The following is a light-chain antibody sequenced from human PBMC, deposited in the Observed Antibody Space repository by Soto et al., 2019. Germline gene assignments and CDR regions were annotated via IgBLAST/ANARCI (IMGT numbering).Light chain of an antibody. V-gene: IGKV3-11*01. Sequence: EIVLTQSPATLSLSPGERATLSCRASQSVSSYLAWYQQKPGQAPRLLIYDASNRATGIPARFSGSGSGTDFTLTISMLEPEDFAVYYCQQRSNWPPVFTFGPGTKVDIK. CDR1: QSVSSY. CDR3: QQRSNWPPVFT. CDR2: DAS. J-gene: IGKJ3*01.